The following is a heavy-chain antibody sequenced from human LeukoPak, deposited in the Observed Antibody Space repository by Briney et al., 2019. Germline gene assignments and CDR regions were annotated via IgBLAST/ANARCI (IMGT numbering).Heavy chain of an antibody. CDR2: ISSSGSTI. J-gene: IGHJ3*02. D-gene: IGHD6-25*01. V-gene: IGHV3-48*03. CDR1: GFTFSSYE. CDR3: ARRSAAKDAFDI. Sequence: GGSLRLSCAASGFTFSSYEMNWVRQAPGKGLEWVSYISSSGSTIYYADSVKGRFTISRDNAKNTLYLQMNSLRAEDTAVYYCARRSAAKDAFDIWGQGTMVTVSS.